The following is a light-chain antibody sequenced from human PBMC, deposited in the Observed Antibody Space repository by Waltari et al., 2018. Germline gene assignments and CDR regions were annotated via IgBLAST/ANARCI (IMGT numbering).Light chain of an antibody. CDR1: HSINSL. CDR3: QQYNLSSWT. CDR2: KAS. J-gene: IGKJ1*01. V-gene: IGKV1-5*03. Sequence: DIQMTQSPSTLSASVADRVTITCLASHSINSLLAWYQQKPGKAPKLLISKASSSASGVPSRFSGSGSGTEFTLAISSVQPDDFTTYYCQQYNLSSWTFGQGTKVEV.